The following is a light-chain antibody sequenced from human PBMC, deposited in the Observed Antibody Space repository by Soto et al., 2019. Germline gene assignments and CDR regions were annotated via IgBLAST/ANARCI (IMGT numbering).Light chain of an antibody. J-gene: IGKJ2*03. Sequence: DIVLTQCPGTLSLSPGERATLSCRASQSVDSRYLAWYQQKPGQAPRLVIHAVSRRATGIPDRFSGSGSGTDFTLTISRLEPEDFAEYYCQQYGSSPRYSFGQGTKLEIK. CDR1: QSVDSRY. CDR2: AVS. V-gene: IGKV3-20*01. CDR3: QQYGSSPRYS.